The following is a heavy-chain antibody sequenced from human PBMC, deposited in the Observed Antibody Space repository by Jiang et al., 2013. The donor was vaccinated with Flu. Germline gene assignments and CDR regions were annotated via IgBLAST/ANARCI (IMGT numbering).Heavy chain of an antibody. D-gene: IGHD6-25*01. Sequence: GAEVKKPGPSVKVSCKASGGTFSAYDISWVRQAPGQGLEWMGAISPLFNTPKYAQDFQGRVTITADRYTNTAYMEVTSLKSEDTAVYYCARAAAAAHWFDPWGQGTLVSVSS. CDR2: ISPLFNTP. J-gene: IGHJ5*02. V-gene: IGHV1-69*06. CDR1: GGTFSAYD. CDR3: ARAAAAAHWFDP.